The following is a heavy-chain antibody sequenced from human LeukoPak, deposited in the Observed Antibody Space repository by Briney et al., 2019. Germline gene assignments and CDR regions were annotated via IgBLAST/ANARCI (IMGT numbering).Heavy chain of an antibody. V-gene: IGHV1-8*02. CDR1: VYTFTSYD. CDR3: AKTIAASGLRYYSMYV. Sequence: ASVKVSCKASVYTFTSYDINWVRQATGQGLEWMGWMNPNSGNTGYAQKFQGRVTMTSNTSISTAYMELSSLRSEDTAVYYCAKTIAASGLRYYSMYVWGKGTTVTVSS. J-gene: IGHJ6*03. D-gene: IGHD6-6*01. CDR2: MNPNSGNT.